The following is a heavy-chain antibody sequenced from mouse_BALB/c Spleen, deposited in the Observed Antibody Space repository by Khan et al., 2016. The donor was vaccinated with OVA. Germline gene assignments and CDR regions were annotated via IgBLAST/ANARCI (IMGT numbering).Heavy chain of an antibody. D-gene: IGHD1-1*01. J-gene: IGHJ2*01. Sequence: EVELVESGPELVRPGASVKISCKASGYSFTGYFMNWVMQSHGKSLEWIGRINPHIGETFYNQRFKDKATLNADESYSTAHMELRSLASEDSAVYYCTRIYRSDFDYWGQGTTLTVSS. CDR1: GYSFTGYF. CDR2: INPHIGET. CDR3: TRIYRSDFDY. V-gene: IGHV1-20*02.